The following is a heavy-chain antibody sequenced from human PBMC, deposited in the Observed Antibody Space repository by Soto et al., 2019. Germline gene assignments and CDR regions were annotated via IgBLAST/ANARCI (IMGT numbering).Heavy chain of an antibody. CDR3: ARLDYGDYWFDP. V-gene: IGHV4-30-4*01. J-gene: IGHJ5*02. CDR1: GGSISSGDYY. D-gene: IGHD4-17*01. CDR2: IYYSVST. Sequence: PSETLSLTCTVSGGSISSGDYYWSWIRQPPGKGLEWIGYIYYSVSTYYNPSLKSRVTISVDTSKNQFSLKLSSVTAADTAVYYCARLDYGDYWFDPWGQGTLVTVSS.